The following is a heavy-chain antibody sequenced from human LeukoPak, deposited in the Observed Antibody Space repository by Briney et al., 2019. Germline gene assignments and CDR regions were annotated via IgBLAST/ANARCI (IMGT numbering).Heavy chain of an antibody. D-gene: IGHD2-15*01. V-gene: IGHV1-69*13. CDR1: GGTFSSYA. Sequence: SVKVSCKASGGTFSSYAISWVRQAPGQGLEWMGGITPIFGTANYAQKFQGRVTITADESTSTAYMELSSLRSEDTAVYYCARVGPYCSGGSCYSQWFDPWGQGTLVTVSS. J-gene: IGHJ5*02. CDR2: ITPIFGTA. CDR3: ARVGPYCSGGSCYSQWFDP.